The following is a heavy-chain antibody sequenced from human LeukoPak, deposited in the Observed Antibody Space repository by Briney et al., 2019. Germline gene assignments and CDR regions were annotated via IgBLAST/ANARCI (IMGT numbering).Heavy chain of an antibody. J-gene: IGHJ4*02. CDR1: GFIFTDYG. Sequence: PGGSLRLSCAASGFIFTDYGMHWVRQAPGKGLEYASAISSNGDSTYYANSVKGRFTISRDNSKNTLYLQMGSLRVEDMGVYYCAREGASSGSYSYWGQGTLVTVSS. CDR3: AREGASSGSYSY. V-gene: IGHV3-64*01. CDR2: ISSNGDST. D-gene: IGHD1-26*01.